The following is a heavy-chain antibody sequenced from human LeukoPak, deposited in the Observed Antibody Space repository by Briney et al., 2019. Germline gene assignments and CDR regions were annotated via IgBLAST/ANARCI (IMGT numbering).Heavy chain of an antibody. CDR3: ARGVVVTGLDY. Sequence: GGPLRLSCAASGFTFSDYSMKWVRQAPGKGLEWVSSISSSSSYIYYADSVKGRFTISRDNAKNSLYLQMNSLRAEDTAVYYCARGVVVTGLDYWGQGTLVTVSS. CDR2: ISSSSSYI. V-gene: IGHV3-21*01. CDR1: GFTFSDYS. J-gene: IGHJ4*02. D-gene: IGHD2-2*01.